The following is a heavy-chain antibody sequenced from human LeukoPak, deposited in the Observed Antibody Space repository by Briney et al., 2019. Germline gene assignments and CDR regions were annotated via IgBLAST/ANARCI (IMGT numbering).Heavy chain of an antibody. CDR3: ARDRVAVADRYFDL. J-gene: IGHJ2*01. CDR2: ISLDGNNE. V-gene: IGHV3-30-3*01. Sequence: GGSLRLSCAASGFTFRNYYMHWVRQAPGKGLEWVAVISLDGNNEYYADSVKGRFSISRDDSKNTLYLQMSSLRTEDTAVYYCARDRVAVADRYFDLWGRGTLVTVSS. CDR1: GFTFRNYY. D-gene: IGHD2-15*01.